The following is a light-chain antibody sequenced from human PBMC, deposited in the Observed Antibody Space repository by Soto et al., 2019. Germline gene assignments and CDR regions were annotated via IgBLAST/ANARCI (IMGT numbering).Light chain of an antibody. CDR3: MQGTAPYT. Sequence: DVVMTQSPLSLPVTLGQPASISCRSSQSLVYSDGNTYLNWFQQRPGQSPRRLIHKVSNRDSGVPDRFNGSGSGTDFTLKISRVEAEDVGVYYCMQGTAPYTFGQGTNLEIK. CDR2: KVS. CDR1: QSLVYSDGNTY. J-gene: IGKJ2*01. V-gene: IGKV2-30*01.